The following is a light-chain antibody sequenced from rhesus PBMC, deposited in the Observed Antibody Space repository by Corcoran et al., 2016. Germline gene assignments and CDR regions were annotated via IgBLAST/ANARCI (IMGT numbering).Light chain of an antibody. CDR3: VQTIAFPYS. J-gene: IGKJ2*01. Sequence: DIVMTQTPLSLPITPGEPASISCRSSQSLLHSNGNTYLHWYLQKPGQSPQVRLYGGSNRAAGVPDRFRGSGSGTDFTLKISKGEAADVGVYYCVQTIAFPYSFGQGTKVEIK. CDR1: QSLLHSNGNTY. V-gene: IGKV2-72*01. CDR2: GGS.